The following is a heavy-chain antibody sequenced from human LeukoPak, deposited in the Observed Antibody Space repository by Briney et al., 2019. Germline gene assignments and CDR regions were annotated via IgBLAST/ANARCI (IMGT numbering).Heavy chain of an antibody. CDR3: AKAYRGGDCYSPDY. D-gene: IGHD2-21*01. CDR1: GFIFSSYA. J-gene: IGHJ4*02. Sequence: QPGGSLRLSCAASGFIFSSYAMSWVRQAPGKGLEWVSAISGSGGSTYYADSVKGRFTISRDNSKNTLYLQMNSLRAEDTAVYYCAKAYRGGDCYSPDYWGQGTLVTVSS. V-gene: IGHV3-23*01. CDR2: ISGSGGST.